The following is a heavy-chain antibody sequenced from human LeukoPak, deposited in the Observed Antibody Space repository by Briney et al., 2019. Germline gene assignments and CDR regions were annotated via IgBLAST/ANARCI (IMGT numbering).Heavy chain of an antibody. D-gene: IGHD1-26*01. CDR1: GFTFGSYG. J-gene: IGHJ4*02. CDR3: AKGGWELSDEFDY. CDR2: ISYDGSNK. Sequence: GGSLRLSCAASGFTFGSYGMHWVRQAPGKGLEWVAVISYDGSNKYYADSVKGRFTISRDNSKNTLYLQMNSLRAEDTAVYYCAKGGWELSDEFDYWGQGTLVTVSS. V-gene: IGHV3-30*18.